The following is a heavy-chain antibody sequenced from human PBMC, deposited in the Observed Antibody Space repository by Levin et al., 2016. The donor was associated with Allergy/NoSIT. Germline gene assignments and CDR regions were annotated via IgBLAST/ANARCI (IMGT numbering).Heavy chain of an antibody. Sequence: WIRQPPGKGLEWVSSISGSSSYIYYADSVKGRFTISRDNAKNSLYLQMNSLRAEDTAVYYCARDLQRGYYGSGSYAGGDGMDVWGQGTTVTVSS. D-gene: IGHD3-10*01. V-gene: IGHV3-21*01. J-gene: IGHJ6*02. CDR2: ISGSSSYI. CDR3: ARDLQRGYYGSGSYAGGDGMDV.